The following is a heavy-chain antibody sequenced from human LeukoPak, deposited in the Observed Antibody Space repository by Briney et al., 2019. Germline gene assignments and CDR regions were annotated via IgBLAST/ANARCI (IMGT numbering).Heavy chain of an antibody. Sequence: GGSLRLSCSASGFTFSSYAMHWVRQAPGKGLEYVSAISSNGGSTYYADSVKGRFTISRDNSKNTLYLQMSSLRAEDTAVYHCVKARGYSSSWYGPFDYWGQGTLVTVSS. J-gene: IGHJ4*02. D-gene: IGHD6-13*01. CDR2: ISSNGGST. V-gene: IGHV3-64D*06. CDR3: VKARGYSSSWYGPFDY. CDR1: GFTFSSYA.